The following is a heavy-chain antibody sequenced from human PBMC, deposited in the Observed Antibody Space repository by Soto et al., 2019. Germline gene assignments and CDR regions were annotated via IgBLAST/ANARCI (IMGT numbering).Heavy chain of an antibody. CDR2: VSFDSKNK. D-gene: IGHD4-4*01. V-gene: IGHV3-33*03. CDR1: GFSFESYS. CDR3: AKETAQTTYSFYGMDV. J-gene: IGHJ6*02. Sequence: LVDSGGGVVQPGRSLTLSCGGSGFSFESYSMHWVRQAPGKGLEWVATVSFDSKNKYYIDSVEGRFTLSRDNAKNIVYLQMNSLRHDDTAVYYCAKETAQTTYSFYGMDVWGPGTTVTVSS.